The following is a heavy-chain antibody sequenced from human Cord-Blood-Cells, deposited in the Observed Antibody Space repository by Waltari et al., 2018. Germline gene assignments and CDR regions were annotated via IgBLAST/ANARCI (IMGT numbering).Heavy chain of an antibody. CDR2: SIPSLGTA. D-gene: IGHD5-18*01. CDR1: GGTFSSYA. J-gene: IGHJ4*02. CDR3: ARGLYSDGPQRGFDY. V-gene: IGHV1-69*12. Sequence: QVQLVQSGAEVKKPGSSVKVSCKASGGTFSSYAISWVRTAPVQGLEWMGGSIPSLGTANYAQMFKGRVTISADEPTSTAYMELSSRRSEGTAVYYCARGLYSDGPQRGFDYWGQGTLVTVSS.